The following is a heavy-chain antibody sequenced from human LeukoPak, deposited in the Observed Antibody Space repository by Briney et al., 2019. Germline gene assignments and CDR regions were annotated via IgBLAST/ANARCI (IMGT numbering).Heavy chain of an antibody. CDR2: IYYSGST. V-gene: IGHV4-59*01. CDR3: ARGWLQSADFDY. CDR1: GGSISSYY. D-gene: IGHD5-24*01. J-gene: IGHJ4*02. Sequence: SETLSLTCTVSGGSISSYYWSWIRQPPGKGLEWIGYIYYSGSTNYNPSLKSRVTISVDTSKNQFSLKLSSVTAADTAVYYCARGWLQSADFDYWGRGTLVTVSS.